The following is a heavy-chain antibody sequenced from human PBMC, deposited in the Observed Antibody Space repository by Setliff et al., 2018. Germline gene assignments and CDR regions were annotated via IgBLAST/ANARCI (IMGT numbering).Heavy chain of an antibody. J-gene: IGHJ6*03. V-gene: IGHV4-39*01. CDR1: GGSISSGNYY. D-gene: IGHD3-10*01. Sequence: SEALSLTCRVSGGSISSGNYYWGLIRQPPGKGLEWVATIYYSGSTYSNPSLKSRLIISVDAPDNQFSVKLSSVTAADTAVYYCARHKSNGSGSYPSLYMDVWGKGIMVTVSS. CDR3: ARHKSNGSGSYPSLYMDV. CDR2: IYYSGST.